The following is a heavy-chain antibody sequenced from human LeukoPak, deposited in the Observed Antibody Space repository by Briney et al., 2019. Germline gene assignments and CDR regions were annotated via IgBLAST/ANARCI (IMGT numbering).Heavy chain of an antibody. V-gene: IGHV3-74*01. Sequence: GGSLRLSCAASGFTFSSYWMHWVRQAPGKGLVWVSRINSDGSGTTYADSVKSRFTISRDNAKNTLYLQMSSLRAEDTAVYYCARAGYYYDSSGYAGLDYWGQGTLVTVSS. CDR3: ARAGYYYDSSGYAGLDY. J-gene: IGHJ4*02. CDR2: INSDGSGT. D-gene: IGHD3-22*01. CDR1: GFTFSSYW.